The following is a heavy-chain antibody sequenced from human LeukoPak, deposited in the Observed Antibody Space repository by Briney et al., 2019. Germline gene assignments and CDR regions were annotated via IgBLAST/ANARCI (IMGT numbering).Heavy chain of an antibody. CDR3: AKGSGYYPSPVDY. CDR1: GFTFDDYA. Sequence: SLRLSCAASGFTFDDYAVHWVRQAPGKGLECVSGISWNSGSIGYADSVKGRFTISRDNAKNSLYLQMNSLRAEDTALYYCAKGSGYYPSPVDYWGQGTLVTVSS. V-gene: IGHV3-9*01. J-gene: IGHJ4*02. D-gene: IGHD3-22*01. CDR2: ISWNSGSI.